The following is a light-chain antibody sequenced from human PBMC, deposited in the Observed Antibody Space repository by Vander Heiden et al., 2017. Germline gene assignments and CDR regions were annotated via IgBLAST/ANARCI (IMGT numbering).Light chain of an antibody. J-gene: IGKJ3*01. Sequence: DIQMTQSPSSLSASAGDRVTIPFQASPDSSNYLHWYQQKPGKAPKLLIYDASNLETGVPERFSGSGSGTDFTFTISSLQPEDIATYYCQQYDNLLFTFGPGTKVDIK. CDR3: QQYDNLLFT. CDR2: DAS. CDR1: PDSSNY. V-gene: IGKV1-33*01.